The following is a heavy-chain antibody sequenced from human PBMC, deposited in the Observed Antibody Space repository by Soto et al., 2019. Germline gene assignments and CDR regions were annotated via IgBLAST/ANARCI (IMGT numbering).Heavy chain of an antibody. D-gene: IGHD1-26*01. CDR2: INPSGCNT. V-gene: IGHV1-46*01. CDR3: GRSLRDGYYLDALHI. Sequence: APVKVSCKASGYTSTDYYMHWMRQAPGQGLEWMGIINPSGCNTIYARKIQGRVTLTRDTSTSTVYMERSSLRFEDTAVYYCGRSLRDGYYLDALHIWGQGTMVTVSS. CDR1: GYTSTDYY. J-gene: IGHJ3*02.